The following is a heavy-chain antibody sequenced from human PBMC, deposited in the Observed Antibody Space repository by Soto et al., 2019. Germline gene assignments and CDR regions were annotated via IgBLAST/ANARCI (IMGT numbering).Heavy chain of an antibody. CDR2: FDPEDGET. CDR3: ATDGAQYPAAPIDPFDI. D-gene: IGHD2-2*01. Sequence: ASVEVYCKVSGYTLTELSMHWVRQAPGKGLEWMGGFDPEDGETIYAQKVEGRVTMTEDTSTDTAYMELSTLRSEDTPVYYCATDGAQYPAAPIDPFDIWGKGTMVTVSS. J-gene: IGHJ3*02. V-gene: IGHV1-24*01. CDR1: GYTLTELS.